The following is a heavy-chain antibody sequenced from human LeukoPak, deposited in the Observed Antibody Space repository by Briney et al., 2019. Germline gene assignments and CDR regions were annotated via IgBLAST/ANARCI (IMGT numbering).Heavy chain of an antibody. J-gene: IGHJ4*02. CDR3: ARAHRSGSYFDY. CDR1: GFTVSDDY. CDR2: IRDKTKSYNT. Sequence: GGSLRLSCAASGFTVSDDYVGWVRQAPGKGLEWVGRIRDKTKSYNTDYAASVKGRFTISRDDSKNSLDLQMNSLKIEDTAVYYCARAHRSGSYFDYWGQGTLVTVSS. V-gene: IGHV3-72*01. D-gene: IGHD1-26*01.